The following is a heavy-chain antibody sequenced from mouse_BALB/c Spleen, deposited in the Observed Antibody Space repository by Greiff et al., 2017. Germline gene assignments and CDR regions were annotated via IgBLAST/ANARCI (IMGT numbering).Heavy chain of an antibody. CDR2: IYPYNGGT. D-gene: IGHD2-4*01. CDR1: GYTFTDYN. Sequence: SGPELVKPGASVKISCKASGYTFTDYNMHWVKQSHGKSLEWIGYIYPYNGGTGYNQKFKSKATLTVDNSSSTAYMELRSLTSEDSAVYYCASPWDYDSYYAMDYWGQGTSVTVSS. J-gene: IGHJ4*01. CDR3: ASPWDYDSYYAMDY. V-gene: IGHV1S29*02.